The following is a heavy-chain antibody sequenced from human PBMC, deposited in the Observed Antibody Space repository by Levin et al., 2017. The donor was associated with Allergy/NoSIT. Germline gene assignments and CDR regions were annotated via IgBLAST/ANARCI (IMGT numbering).Heavy chain of an antibody. J-gene: IGHJ4*02. D-gene: IGHD6-6*01. CDR1: GGSISSSSHH. CDR2: IFYTGTT. CDR3: AGEYSSSAAY. V-gene: IGHV4-39*07. Sequence: SQTLSLTCTVSGGSISSSSHHWGWVRQPPGKGLEWIGSIFYTGTTYYRPSLRGRVTISVDTSKNQFSLKLTSVTAADTAMYYCAGEYSSSAAYWGQGTLVTVSS.